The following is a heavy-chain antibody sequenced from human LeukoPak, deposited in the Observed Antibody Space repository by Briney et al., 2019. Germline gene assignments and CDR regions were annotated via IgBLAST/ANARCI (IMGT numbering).Heavy chain of an antibody. CDR1: GFTFSSYA. Sequence: GGSLRLSCAASGFTFSSYAMSWVRQAPGKGLEWVSAISGSGGSTYYADSVKGRFTISRDNSKNTLYLQMNSLRAEDTAVYYCAKESADFWSGYYLRINYHGMDVWGQGTTVTVSS. CDR2: ISGSGGST. J-gene: IGHJ6*02. CDR3: AKESADFWSGYYLRINYHGMDV. D-gene: IGHD3-3*01. V-gene: IGHV3-23*01.